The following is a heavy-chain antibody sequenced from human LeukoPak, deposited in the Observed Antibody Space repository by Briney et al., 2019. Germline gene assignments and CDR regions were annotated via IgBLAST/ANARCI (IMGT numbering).Heavy chain of an antibody. D-gene: IGHD3-22*01. J-gene: IGHJ6*02. Sequence: PGRSLRLSCAASGFTFSSYAMHWVRQAPGKGLEWVAVISYDGSNKYYADSVKGRFTISRDNSKNTLYLQMNSLRAEDTAVYYCARGDSSGYYYYYYGMDVWGQGTTVTVSS. CDR2: ISYDGSNK. CDR1: GFTFSSYA. V-gene: IGHV3-30-3*01. CDR3: ARGDSSGYYYYYYGMDV.